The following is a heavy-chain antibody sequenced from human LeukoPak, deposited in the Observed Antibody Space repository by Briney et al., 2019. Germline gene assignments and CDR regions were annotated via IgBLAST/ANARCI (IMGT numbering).Heavy chain of an antibody. V-gene: IGHV3-30*02. CDR3: AKGAKGGELLWFGETMGPFDY. J-gene: IGHJ4*02. CDR2: IRYDGSNK. Sequence: PGGSLRLSCAASGFTFSSYGMHWVRQAPGKGLEWVAFIRYDGSNKYYADSVKGRFTIFRDNSKNTLYLQMNSLRAADTAVYYCAKGAKGGELLWFGETMGPFDYWGQGTLVTVSS. CDR1: GFTFSSYG. D-gene: IGHD3-10*01.